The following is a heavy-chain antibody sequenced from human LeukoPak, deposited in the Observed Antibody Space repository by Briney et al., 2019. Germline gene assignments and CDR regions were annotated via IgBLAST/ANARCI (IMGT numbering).Heavy chain of an antibody. V-gene: IGHV3-33*06. Sequence: GGSLRLSCVASGFTFSSSGMHWVRQAPGKGLEWVAVIWYDGSIKYYVDPVKGRFTISRDNSKNTLYLQMNSLRAEDTAVYFCAKYSGSYYYPPNWDSWGQGTLVTVSS. CDR2: IWYDGSIK. CDR3: AKYSGSYYYPPNWDS. J-gene: IGHJ4*02. D-gene: IGHD1-26*01. CDR1: GFTFSSSG.